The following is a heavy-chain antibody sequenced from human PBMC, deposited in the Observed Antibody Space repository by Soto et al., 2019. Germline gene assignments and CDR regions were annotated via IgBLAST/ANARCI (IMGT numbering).Heavy chain of an antibody. CDR2: ISWNSGSI. CDR3: AKDLNDVVPYGAFDI. V-gene: IGHV3-9*01. D-gene: IGHD1-1*01. Sequence: PGGSLRLSCAASGFTFDDYAMHWVRQGPGKGLEWVSGISWNSGSIGYADSVKGRFTISRDNAKNSLYLQMNSLRAEDTALYYCAKDLNDVVPYGAFDIWGQGTMVTVSS. CDR1: GFTFDDYA. J-gene: IGHJ3*02.